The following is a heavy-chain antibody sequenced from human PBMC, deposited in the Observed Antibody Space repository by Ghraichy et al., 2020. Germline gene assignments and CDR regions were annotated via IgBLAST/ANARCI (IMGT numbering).Heavy chain of an antibody. CDR3: ARRVVGTDV. CDR2: MNPNSGNT. J-gene: IGHJ6*02. D-gene: IGHD2-15*01. CDR1: GYTFTSYV. Sequence: ASVKVSCKASGYTFTSYVINWVRQATGQGLEWMGWMNPNSGNTGYAQKFQGRITMTRNTSISTAYMELSSLSSEDTAVYYCARRVVGTDVWGQGTTVTVSS. V-gene: IGHV1-8*01.